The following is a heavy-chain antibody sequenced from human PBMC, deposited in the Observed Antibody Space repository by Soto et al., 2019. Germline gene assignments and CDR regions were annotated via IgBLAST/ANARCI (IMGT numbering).Heavy chain of an antibody. D-gene: IGHD3-22*01. CDR3: VKGYYYDSSGYYYFDY. Sequence: EGSLRLSCSASGFTFSSYAMHWVRQAPGKGLEYVSAISSNGGSTYYADSVKGRFTISRDNSKNTLYLQMSSLRAEDTAVYYCVKGYYYDSSGYYYFDYWGQGTLVTVSS. CDR1: GFTFSSYA. CDR2: ISSNGGST. J-gene: IGHJ4*02. V-gene: IGHV3-64D*08.